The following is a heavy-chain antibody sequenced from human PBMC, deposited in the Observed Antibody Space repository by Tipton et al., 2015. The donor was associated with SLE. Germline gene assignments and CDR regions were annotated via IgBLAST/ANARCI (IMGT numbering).Heavy chain of an antibody. D-gene: IGHD2-21*01. CDR3: ARYRVCGGDCYYAFDI. Sequence: GLVKPSETLSLTCTVSGGSISSYYWSWIRQPPGKGLEWIGYIYYSGSTNYNPSLKSRVTISVDTSKNQFSLKLSSVTAADTAVYYCARYRVCGGDCYYAFDIRGQGTMVTVSS. V-gene: IGHV4-59*08. CDR1: GGSISSYY. J-gene: IGHJ3*02. CDR2: IYYSGST.